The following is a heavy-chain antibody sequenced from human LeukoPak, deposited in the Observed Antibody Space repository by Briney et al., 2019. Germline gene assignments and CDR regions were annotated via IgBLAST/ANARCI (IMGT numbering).Heavy chain of an antibody. J-gene: IGHJ6*02. V-gene: IGHV1-18*01. CDR1: GYTFTSYG. Sequence: GASVKVSCKASGYTFTSYGISWVRQAPGQGLEWMGWISAYNGNTNYAQKLQGRVTMTTDTSTSTAYMELRSLRSDDTAVYYCARYYDFWSGPHYYYGMDVWGQGTTVTVPS. CDR3: ARYYDFWSGPHYYYGMDV. D-gene: IGHD3-3*01. CDR2: ISAYNGNT.